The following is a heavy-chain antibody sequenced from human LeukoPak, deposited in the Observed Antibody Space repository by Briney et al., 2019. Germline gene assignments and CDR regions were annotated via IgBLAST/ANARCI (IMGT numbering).Heavy chain of an antibody. D-gene: IGHD1-14*01. CDR3: ARRRTSFDY. CDR1: GGSISSYY. J-gene: IGHJ4*02. V-gene: IGHV4-4*09. CDR2: IYTSGST. Sequence: SETLSLTCTVSGGSISSYYWSWIRQPPGKGLEWIGYIYTSGSTNYNPSLKSRVTISVDTSKNQFSLKLSSVTAADTAVYYCARRRTSFDYWGQGTLVTVSS.